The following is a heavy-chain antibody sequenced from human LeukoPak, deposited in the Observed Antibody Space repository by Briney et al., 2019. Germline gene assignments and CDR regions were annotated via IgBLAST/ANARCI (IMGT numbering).Heavy chain of an antibody. CDR1: GFTCSSCS. V-gene: IGHV3-21*01. Sequence: GGSLRLSCAASGFTCSSCSMNWVRQAPGKGLEWVSSISSSSSYIYYADSVKGRFTISRDNAKKSLYLQMNSLRAEDTAVYYCAELGITMIGGVWGKGTTVTISS. D-gene: IGHD3-10*02. J-gene: IGHJ6*04. CDR2: ISSSSSYI. CDR3: AELGITMIGGV.